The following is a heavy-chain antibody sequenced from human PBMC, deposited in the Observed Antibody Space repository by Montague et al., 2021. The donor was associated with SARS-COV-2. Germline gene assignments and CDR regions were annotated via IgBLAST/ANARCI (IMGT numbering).Heavy chain of an antibody. D-gene: IGHD3-10*01. CDR2: VDPRGGA. J-gene: IGHJ5*01. V-gene: IGHV4-34*01. Sequence: SETLSLTCAVYGGSITESSWTWIRQVPGKGLEWFGEVDPRGGATHRPSLRDRLTVSVDRPKNQVSLSLTSVNAADTAVYFCARVNKGYYQYPGGLSWFDPWGQGTLVIVST. CDR1: GGSITESS. CDR3: ARVNKGYYQYPGGLSWFDP.